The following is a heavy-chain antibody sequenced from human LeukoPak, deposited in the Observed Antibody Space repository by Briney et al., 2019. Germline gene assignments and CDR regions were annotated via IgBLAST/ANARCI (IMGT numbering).Heavy chain of an antibody. V-gene: IGHV4-34*01. CDR1: GGSFSGYY. D-gene: IGHD3-22*01. CDR2: INHSGST. J-gene: IGHJ4*02. CDR3: ARVWGRGGYYDSSGRGGYYFDY. Sequence: SETLSLTCAVYGGSFSGYYWSWIRQPPGKGLEWIGEINHSGSTNYNPSLKSRVTISVDTPKNQFSLKLSSVTAADTAVYCCARVWGRGGYYDSSGRGGYYFDYWGQGTLVTVSS.